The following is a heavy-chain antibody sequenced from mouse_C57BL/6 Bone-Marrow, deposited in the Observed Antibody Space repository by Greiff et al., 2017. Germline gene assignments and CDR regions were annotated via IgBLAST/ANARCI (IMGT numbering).Heavy chain of an antibody. CDR3: AREDYYYGSSPAY. Sequence: QVQLQQPGAELVKPGASVKLSCKASGYTFTSYWMHWVKQRPGQGLEWIGMIHPNSGSTNYNEKFKSKATLTVDKSSSTAYMQLSSLTSEDSAVYYCAREDYYYGSSPAYWGQGLWSLSLQ. D-gene: IGHD1-1*01. V-gene: IGHV1-64*01. J-gene: IGHJ3*01. CDR2: IHPNSGST. CDR1: GYTFTSYW.